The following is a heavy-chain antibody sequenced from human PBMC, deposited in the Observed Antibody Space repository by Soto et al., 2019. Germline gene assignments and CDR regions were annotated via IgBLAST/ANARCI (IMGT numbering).Heavy chain of an antibody. J-gene: IGHJ3*02. CDR3: ARAKYYYDSSGYYRDVAFDI. D-gene: IGHD3-22*01. Sequence: PSETMSVTCTVSGGSISSYYWSWIRQPPGKGLEWIGYIYYSGSTNYNPSLKSRVTISVDTSKNQFSLKLSSVTAADTAVYYCARAKYYYDSSGYYRDVAFDIWGQGTMVTVSS. V-gene: IGHV4-59*01. CDR1: GGSISSYY. CDR2: IYYSGST.